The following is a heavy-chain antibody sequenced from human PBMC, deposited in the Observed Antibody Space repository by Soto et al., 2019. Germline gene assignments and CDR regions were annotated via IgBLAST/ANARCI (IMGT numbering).Heavy chain of an antibody. J-gene: IGHJ6*03. D-gene: IGHD3-10*01. CDR2: ISSNGGST. V-gene: IGHV3-64*01. CDR3: ARDYYYGSGDYYYYYMDV. Sequence: GGSLRLSCAASGFTFSSYAMHWVRQAPGKGLEYVSAISSNGGSTYYANSVKGRFTISRDNSKNTLYLQMGSLRAEDMAVYYCARDYYYGSGDYYYYYMDVWGKGTTVTVSS. CDR1: GFTFSSYA.